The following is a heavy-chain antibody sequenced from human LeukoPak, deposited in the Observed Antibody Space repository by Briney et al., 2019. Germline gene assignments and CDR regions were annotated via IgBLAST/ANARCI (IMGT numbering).Heavy chain of an antibody. Sequence: ASEKVSCKASGYTFTGYYMHWVRQAPGQGLEWMGWINPNSGDTNYAQKFQGWVTMTRDTSISTAYMELSRLRSDDTAVYYCARGESSGHFDYWGQGTLVTVSS. D-gene: IGHD6-19*01. J-gene: IGHJ4*02. CDR1: GYTFTGYY. CDR3: ARGESSGHFDY. CDR2: INPNSGDT. V-gene: IGHV1-2*04.